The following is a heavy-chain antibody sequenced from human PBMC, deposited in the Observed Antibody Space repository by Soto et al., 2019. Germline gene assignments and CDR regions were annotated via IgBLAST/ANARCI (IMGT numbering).Heavy chain of an antibody. J-gene: IGHJ5*02. CDR1: GYXFTSYW. CDR2: IDPSDSYT. Sequence: EXLKISCKGSGYXFTSYWLIWVRHMPGKGLECMGRIDPSDSYTNYSPSFQGHVTISADKSISTAYLQWSSLKDSDTAMYYCARTLRFLEWSQGNWFDPWGQGTLGTVSS. CDR3: ARTLRFLEWSQGNWFDP. V-gene: IGHV5-10-1*01. D-gene: IGHD3-3*01.